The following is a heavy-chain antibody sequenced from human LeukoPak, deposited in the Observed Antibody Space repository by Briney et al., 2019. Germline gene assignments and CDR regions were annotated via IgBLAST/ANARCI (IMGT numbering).Heavy chain of an antibody. CDR2: INYSGST. Sequence: SETLSLTCTVSGGSITNSYWNWIRQSPGKGLEWIGYINYSGSTNYNPSLKSRVTISVDTSKNQFSLKLSSVTSADTAVYFCARDPLSTNDFDIWGQGTMVTVSS. D-gene: IGHD1-1*01. CDR1: GGSITNSY. J-gene: IGHJ3*02. V-gene: IGHV4-59*01. CDR3: ARDPLSTNDFDI.